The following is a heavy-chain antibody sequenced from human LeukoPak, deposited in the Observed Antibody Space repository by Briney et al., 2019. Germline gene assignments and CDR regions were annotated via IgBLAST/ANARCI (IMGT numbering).Heavy chain of an antibody. V-gene: IGHV3-23*01. CDR1: GFTFSTYG. CDR3: AKGANYYYYYYVDV. J-gene: IGHJ6*03. CDR2: ISGGGDNT. D-gene: IGHD1-26*01. Sequence: GGSLRLSCAASGFTFSTYGMSWVRQAPGKGLEWVSAISGGGDNTYHADSVKGRFTISRDNSKNTLYLQLNSLRAEDTAVYYCAKGANYYYYYYVDVWGKGTTVTVSS.